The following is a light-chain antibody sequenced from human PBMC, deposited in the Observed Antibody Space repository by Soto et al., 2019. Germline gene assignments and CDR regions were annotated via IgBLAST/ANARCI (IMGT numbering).Light chain of an antibody. Sequence: EIVLTQSPCTLSLSPGERATLSCRASQSVSGSYLAWYQQKPGQAPSLLIYGASSRATGIPDRFSGSGSGTDFTLTISILEPEDFAVYYRQQYGSSPRTFGQGTKVEIK. CDR3: QQYGSSPRT. J-gene: IGKJ1*01. CDR2: GAS. CDR1: QSVSGSY. V-gene: IGKV3-20*01.